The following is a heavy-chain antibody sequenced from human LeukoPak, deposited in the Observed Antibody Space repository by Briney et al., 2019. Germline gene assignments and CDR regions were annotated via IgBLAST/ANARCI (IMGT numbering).Heavy chain of an antibody. J-gene: IGHJ4*02. Sequence: SETLSLTCAVYGGSFSGYYWSWIRQPQGKGLEWIGEINHSGSTNYNPSLKSRVTISVDTSKNQFSLKLGSVTAADTAVYYCASLSPDTAMVNFDYWGQGTLVTVSS. CDR2: INHSGST. D-gene: IGHD5-18*01. CDR1: GGSFSGYY. V-gene: IGHV4-34*01. CDR3: ASLSPDTAMVNFDY.